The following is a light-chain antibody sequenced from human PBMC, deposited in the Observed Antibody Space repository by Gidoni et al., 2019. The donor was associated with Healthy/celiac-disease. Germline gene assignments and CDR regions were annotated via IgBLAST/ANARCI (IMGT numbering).Light chain of an antibody. V-gene: IGKV3-20*01. Sequence: IVLTQSPGTLSLSPGERATLSCRASQSVSSSYLAWYQQKPGQAPRLLIYGASSRATGIPDRFSGSGSGTDFTLTISRLGPEDFSVYYCQQHGSSPLTFGGGTKVEIK. CDR3: QQHGSSPLT. CDR2: GAS. CDR1: QSVSSSY. J-gene: IGKJ4*01.